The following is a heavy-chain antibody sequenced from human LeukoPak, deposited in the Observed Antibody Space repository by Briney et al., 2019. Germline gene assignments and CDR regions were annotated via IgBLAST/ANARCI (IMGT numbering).Heavy chain of an antibody. CDR2: ISWNGGSI. V-gene: IGHV3-9*01. CDR1: GFTFDDYA. CDR3: ATGNYNRPFDY. J-gene: IGHJ4*02. Sequence: GRSLRLSCAASGFTFDDYAMHWVRQVPGKGLEWVSGISWNGGSIGYADSVKGRFTISRDNTKNTLYLQLNSLRAEDTAVYYCATGNYNRPFDYWGQGTLVTVSS. D-gene: IGHD1-7*01.